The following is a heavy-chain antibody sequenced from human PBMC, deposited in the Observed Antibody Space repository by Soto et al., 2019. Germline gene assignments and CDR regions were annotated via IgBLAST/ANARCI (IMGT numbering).Heavy chain of an antibody. J-gene: IGHJ4*02. CDR2: IRSQGDGGTA. V-gene: IGHV3-15*01. CDR3: ITAPLR. Sequence: QLVESGGGFXXPGMSXXLTCAASGFXXXXXWMTWVRQAPGKGLERVGLIRSQGDGGTADYAAPVRGRFTISRDDSQNLVFLHMGNLQPEDTAVYYCITAPLRWGQGTLVTVSS. CDR1: GFXXXXXW.